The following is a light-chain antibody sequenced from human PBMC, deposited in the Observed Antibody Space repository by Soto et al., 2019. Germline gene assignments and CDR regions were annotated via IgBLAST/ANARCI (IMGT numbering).Light chain of an antibody. V-gene: IGKV1-9*01. Sequence: DIQLTQSPSFLSASVGDRVTITCRASQDISGYLGWYQQKPGRAPELLIYGASSLQSGVPSRFSGSGSGTEFTITISSLQPEDFATYYCQQLNDYPLTFGPGTKVDIK. CDR3: QQLNDYPLT. CDR2: GAS. CDR1: QDISGY. J-gene: IGKJ3*01.